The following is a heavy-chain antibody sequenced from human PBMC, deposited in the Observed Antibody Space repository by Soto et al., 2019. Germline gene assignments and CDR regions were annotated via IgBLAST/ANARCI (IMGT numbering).Heavy chain of an antibody. D-gene: IGHD3-10*01. CDR3: AGTELATLTSGVYYYVMDV. V-gene: IGHV3-30-3*01. J-gene: IGHJ6*02. CDR1: GFTFSSYA. Sequence: GGSLRLSCAASGFTFSSYAMHWVRQAPGKGLEWVAVISYDGSNKYYADSVKGRFTISRDNSKNTLYLQMNSLRAEDTAVYYCAGTELATLTSGVYYYVMDVWGQGTTVTVSS. CDR2: ISYDGSNK.